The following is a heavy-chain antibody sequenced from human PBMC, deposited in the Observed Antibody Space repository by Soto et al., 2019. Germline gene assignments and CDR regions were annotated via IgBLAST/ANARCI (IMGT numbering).Heavy chain of an antibody. CDR1: GYTFSDYY. CDR3: AREPATAKPEGVDF. Sequence: ASVKVSCKASGYTFSDYYIHWVRQAPGQGLEWMGWINPNSGGTKYALKFQGGVTMTRDTSITTAYMELSRLRSGDTAVYYCAREPATAKPEGVDFWGQGTLVTVSS. J-gene: IGHJ4*02. D-gene: IGHD1-1*01. V-gene: IGHV1-2*02. CDR2: INPNSGGT.